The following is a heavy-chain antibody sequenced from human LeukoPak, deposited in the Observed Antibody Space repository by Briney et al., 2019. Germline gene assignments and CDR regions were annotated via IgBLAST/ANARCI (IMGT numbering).Heavy chain of an antibody. J-gene: IGHJ5*02. CDR3: ARDGRSITIFGVVPDNWFDP. CDR1: GGSISSSNW. Sequence: SGTLSLTCAVSGGSISSSNWWSWVRQPPGKGLEWIGEIYHSGSTNYNPSLKSRVTISVDKSKNQFSLKLSSVTAADTAVYYCARDGRSITIFGVVPDNWFDPWGQGTLVTVSS. CDR2: IYHSGST. V-gene: IGHV4-4*02. D-gene: IGHD3-3*01.